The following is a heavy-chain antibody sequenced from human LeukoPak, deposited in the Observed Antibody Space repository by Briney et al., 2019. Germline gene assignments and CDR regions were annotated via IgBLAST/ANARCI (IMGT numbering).Heavy chain of an antibody. Sequence: PGGSLRLSCAASGFSFSDYYMSWIRRAPGKGLEWVSYMSNSGSTVYYADSVKGRFTISRDNTKNSLFLQMNSLRAEDTAVYYCAKPYCSGGSCYWFSAFDYWGQGTLVTVSS. CDR3: AKPYCSGGSCYWFSAFDY. J-gene: IGHJ4*02. V-gene: IGHV3-11*04. CDR1: GFSFSDYY. CDR2: MSNSGSTV. D-gene: IGHD2-15*01.